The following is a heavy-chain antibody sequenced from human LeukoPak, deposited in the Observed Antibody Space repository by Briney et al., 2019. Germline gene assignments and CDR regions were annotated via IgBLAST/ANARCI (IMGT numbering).Heavy chain of an antibody. CDR2: FDPEYDEI. CDR1: GYNLNELP. J-gene: IGHJ5*02. D-gene: IGHD3-3*01. Sequence: GASVKVSCKVSGYNLNELPMHWVRQTPGKGLEWMGGFDPEYDEIIYSQRFQGRLTLTEDTTTDTAYMELSSLTSEDSAVYYCAPFGGPWGQGTLVIVSS. CDR3: APFGGP. V-gene: IGHV1-24*01.